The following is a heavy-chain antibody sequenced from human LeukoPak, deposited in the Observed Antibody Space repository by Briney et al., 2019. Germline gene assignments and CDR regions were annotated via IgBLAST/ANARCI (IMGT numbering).Heavy chain of an antibody. D-gene: IGHD2-15*01. J-gene: IGHJ6*02. CDR2: INPNSGGT. CDR3: ARGVVVAATRDYYYGMDV. CDR1: GYTFTGYY. Sequence: ASVKVSFKASGYTFTGYYMHWVRQAPGQGLEWMGWINPNSGGTNYAQKFQGRVTMTRDTSISTAYMELSRLRSDDTAVYYCARGVVVAATRDYYYGMDVWGQGTTVTVCS. V-gene: IGHV1-2*02.